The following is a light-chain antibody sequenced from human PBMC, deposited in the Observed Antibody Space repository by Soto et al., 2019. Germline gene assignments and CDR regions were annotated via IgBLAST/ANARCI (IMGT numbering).Light chain of an antibody. V-gene: IGKV1-5*03. CDR3: QQYNTYSRA. J-gene: IGKJ1*01. Sequence: DIQMTQSPSTLSASVGDRVTITCRASQYISSWLAWYQQKAGKAPKLLIYKASSLESGVPSRFSGSGSGTAFTLTISSLQPDDFATYYCQQYNTYSRAFGQGTKVEIK. CDR2: KAS. CDR1: QYISSW.